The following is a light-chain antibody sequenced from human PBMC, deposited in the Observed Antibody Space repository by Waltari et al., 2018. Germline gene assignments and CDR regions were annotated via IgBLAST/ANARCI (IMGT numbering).Light chain of an antibody. Sequence: SCRASQSVTRALAWYQQKPGQAPRLRIYDTAKRATGIPDRFSGSGSGTDFSLTINRLEPEDFAVYYCQHYVRLPATFGQGTKVEIK. J-gene: IGKJ1*01. CDR3: QHYVRLPAT. CDR1: QSVTRAL. CDR2: DTA. V-gene: IGKV3-20*01.